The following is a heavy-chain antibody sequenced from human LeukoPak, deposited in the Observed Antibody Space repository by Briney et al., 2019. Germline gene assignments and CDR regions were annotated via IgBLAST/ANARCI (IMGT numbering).Heavy chain of an antibody. CDR2: INEDGGLK. Sequence: PGGSLRLSCAASGFTFSAYWMTWVRQAPGKGLEWVANINEDGGLKYYVDSVKGRFTISRDNTNNSLYQQMISLRVDDTAVYYCAELGITMIGGVWGKGTTVTISS. CDR3: AELGITMIGGV. J-gene: IGHJ6*04. V-gene: IGHV3-7*01. CDR1: GFTFSAYW. D-gene: IGHD3-10*02.